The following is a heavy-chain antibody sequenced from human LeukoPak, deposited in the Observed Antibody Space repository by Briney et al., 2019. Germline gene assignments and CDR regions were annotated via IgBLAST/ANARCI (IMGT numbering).Heavy chain of an antibody. CDR3: ARHLLVAENYDFWSGYDSAAAYYFDY. Sequence: SETLSLTCTVSGGSIINSNYYWAWIRQPPGKGLEWIGSIYYSGSTYYNPSLKSRVTISVDTSKNQFSLKLSSVTAADTAVYYCARHLLVAENYDFWSGYDSAAAYYFDYWGQGTLVTVSS. D-gene: IGHD3-3*01. J-gene: IGHJ4*02. CDR2: IYYSGST. V-gene: IGHV4-39*01. CDR1: GGSIINSNYY.